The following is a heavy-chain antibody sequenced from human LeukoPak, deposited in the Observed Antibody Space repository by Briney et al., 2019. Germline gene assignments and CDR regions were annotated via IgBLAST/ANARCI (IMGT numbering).Heavy chain of an antibody. CDR1: GYTFTGYY. V-gene: IGHV1-2*02. Sequence: ASVKVSCKASGYTFTGYYMHWVRQAPGQGLEWMGWINPNSGGTNYARKFQGRVTMTRDTSISTAYMELSRLRSDDTAVYYCARAHYGSGSTVDYWGQGTLVTVSS. D-gene: IGHD3-10*01. J-gene: IGHJ4*02. CDR2: INPNSGGT. CDR3: ARAHYGSGSTVDY.